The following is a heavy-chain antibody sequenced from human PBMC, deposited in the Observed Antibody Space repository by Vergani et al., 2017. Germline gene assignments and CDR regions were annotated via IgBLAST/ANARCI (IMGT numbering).Heavy chain of an antibody. CDR3: TTPTKWELRYYFDY. CDR1: GFTFSSAW. D-gene: IGHD3-9*01. CDR2: IRPKTDGETT. Sequence: EVQPVESGGGLVKPGGSLRLSCTTSGFTFSSAWMSWVRQATGKGLEWVARIRPKTDGETTDYAAPVKGRFTISRDDSKNTLYLQMNSLTTEDTSVYYCTTPTKWELRYYFDYWCQEAMFAVSS. J-gene: IGHJ4*02. V-gene: IGHV3-15*01.